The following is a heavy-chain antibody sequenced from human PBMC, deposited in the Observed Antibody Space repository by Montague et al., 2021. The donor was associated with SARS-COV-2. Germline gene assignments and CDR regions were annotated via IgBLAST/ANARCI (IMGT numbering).Heavy chain of an antibody. D-gene: IGHD6-13*01. Sequence: SLRLSCAASEFTFSSYSMNWVRQAPGKGLEWVSSISSSSSYTYYADSVKGRFTISRDNAKNSLYLQMNSLRAEDTAVYYCARDDFRIAAAVFDYWGQGTLVTVSS. CDR3: ARDDFRIAAAVFDY. V-gene: IGHV3-21*01. J-gene: IGHJ4*02. CDR1: EFTFSSYS. CDR2: ISSSSSYT.